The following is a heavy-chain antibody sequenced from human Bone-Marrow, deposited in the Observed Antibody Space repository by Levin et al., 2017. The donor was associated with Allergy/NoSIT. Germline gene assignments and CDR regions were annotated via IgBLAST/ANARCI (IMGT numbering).Heavy chain of an antibody. CDR2: ISSSSSYI. V-gene: IGHV3-21*01. D-gene: IGHD4-23*01. CDR3: ARDGKTEFVPSDY. CDR1: GFTFSSYS. J-gene: IGHJ4*02. Sequence: GGSLRLSCAASGFTFSSYSMNWVRQAPGKGLEWVSSISSSSSYIYYADSVKGRFTISRDNAKNSLYLQMNSLRAEDTAVYYCARDGKTEFVPSDYWGQGTLVTVSS.